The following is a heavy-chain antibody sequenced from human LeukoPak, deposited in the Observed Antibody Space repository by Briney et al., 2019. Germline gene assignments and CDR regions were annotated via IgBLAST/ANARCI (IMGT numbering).Heavy chain of an antibody. CDR1: GYTFTSYY. CDR2: INPSGGST. CDR3: ARGDVRSGWYYGEYYFDH. V-gene: IGHV1-46*01. D-gene: IGHD6-19*01. J-gene: IGHJ4*02. Sequence: ASVKVSCKASGYTFTSYYMHWVRQAPGQGLEWMGIINPSGGSTTYAQMFQGRVTMTRDTSTSTVYMELRSLRSEDSAVYYCARGDVRSGWYYGEYYFDHWGQGTLVTVSS.